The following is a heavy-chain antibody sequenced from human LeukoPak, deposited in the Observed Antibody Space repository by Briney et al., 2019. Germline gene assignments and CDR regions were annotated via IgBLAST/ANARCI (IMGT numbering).Heavy chain of an antibody. J-gene: IGHJ4*02. CDR3: ARYIWGSYPTFEDY. D-gene: IGHD3-16*02. V-gene: IGHV4-59*01. Sequence: SETLSLTCTVPGGSISSYYWSWIRQPPGKGLERIGYIYYSGSTNYNPSLKSRVTISVDTSKNKFSLKLSSVTAADTAVYYCARYIWGSYPTFEDYWGQGTLVSVSS. CDR1: GGSISSYY. CDR2: IYYSGST.